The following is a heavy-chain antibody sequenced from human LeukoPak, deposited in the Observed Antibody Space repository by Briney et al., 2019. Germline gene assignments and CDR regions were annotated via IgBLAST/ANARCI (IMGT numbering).Heavy chain of an antibody. Sequence: GGSLRLSCAASGFTFSSYAMHWVRQAPGKGLEGVAVISYDGSNKYYADSVKGRFTISRDNSKNTLYLQMNSLRAEDTAVYYCARGRAYYYGSGSNWYFDLWGRGTLVTVSS. D-gene: IGHD3-10*01. V-gene: IGHV3-30-3*01. CDR3: ARGRAYYYGSGSNWYFDL. J-gene: IGHJ2*01. CDR1: GFTFSSYA. CDR2: ISYDGSNK.